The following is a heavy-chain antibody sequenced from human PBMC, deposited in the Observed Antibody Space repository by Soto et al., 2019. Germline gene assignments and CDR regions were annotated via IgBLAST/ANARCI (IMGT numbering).Heavy chain of an antibody. J-gene: IGHJ6*02. CDR3: ARFNYCVSTSCYYYYGMDV. D-gene: IGHD2-2*01. Sequence: QVQLQESGPGLVKPSETLSLTCTVSGGSISSYYWSWIRQPPGKGLEWIGYIYYSGSTNYNPSLKHRVTISVDTSKNQFSLKLRSVTAADTAVYYCARFNYCVSTSCYYYYGMDVWGQGTTVTVSS. CDR2: IYYSGST. CDR1: GGSISSYY. V-gene: IGHV4-59*01.